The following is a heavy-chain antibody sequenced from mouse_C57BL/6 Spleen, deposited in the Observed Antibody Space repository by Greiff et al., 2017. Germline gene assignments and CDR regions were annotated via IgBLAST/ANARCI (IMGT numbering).Heavy chain of an antibody. CDR2: INPNNGGT. CDR1: GYTFTDYY. CDR3: ADYYGGYFEV. Sequence: VQLQQSGPELVKPGASVKISCKASGYTFTDYYMNWVKQSHGKSLEWIGDINPNNGGTSYNQKFKGKATLTVDKSSSTAYMELRSLPSEDSAVYYCADYYGGYFEVWGTGTTVTVSS. V-gene: IGHV1-26*01. D-gene: IGHD1-1*01. J-gene: IGHJ1*03.